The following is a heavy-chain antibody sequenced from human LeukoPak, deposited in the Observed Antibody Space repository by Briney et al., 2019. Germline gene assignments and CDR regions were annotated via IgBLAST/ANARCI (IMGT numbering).Heavy chain of an antibody. Sequence: PSETLSLTCTVSGGSISGSSYYWGWIRQPPGKGLEWIGSIYYSGSTYYNPSRKSRVTISVDTSKNQFSLKLSSVTAADTAVYYCARHGTAPYYYHYYMDVWGKGTTVTVSS. D-gene: IGHD1-14*01. CDR2: IYYSGST. CDR3: ARHGTAPYYYHYYMDV. V-gene: IGHV4-39*01. J-gene: IGHJ6*03. CDR1: GGSISGSSYY.